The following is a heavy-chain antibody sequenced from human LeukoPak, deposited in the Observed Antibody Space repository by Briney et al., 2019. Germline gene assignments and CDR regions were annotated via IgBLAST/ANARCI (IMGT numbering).Heavy chain of an antibody. CDR2: INHSGST. V-gene: IGHV4-34*01. CDR3: ARGTGYYISYFDY. J-gene: IGHJ4*02. Sequence: SETLSLTCAVYGGSFSGYYWSWIRQPPGKGLEWIGEINHSGSTNYNPSLKSRVTISVDTSKYQFSLKLSSVTAADTAVYYCARGTGYYISYFDYWGQGPLVTVSS. CDR1: GGSFSGYY. D-gene: IGHD3-9*01.